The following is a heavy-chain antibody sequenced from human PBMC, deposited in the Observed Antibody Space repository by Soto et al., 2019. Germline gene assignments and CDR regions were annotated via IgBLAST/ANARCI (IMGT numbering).Heavy chain of an antibody. Sequence: GGSLRLSCAASGFTFSSYGMHWVRQAPGKGLEWVAVIWYDGSNKYYADSVKGRFTISRDNSKNTLYLQMNSLRAEDTAVYYFARDSAVTTTTSYYYGMDVWGQGTTVTVSS. CDR3: ARDSAVTTTTSYYYGMDV. CDR1: GFTFSSYG. CDR2: IWYDGSNK. J-gene: IGHJ6*02. D-gene: IGHD4-17*01. V-gene: IGHV3-33*01.